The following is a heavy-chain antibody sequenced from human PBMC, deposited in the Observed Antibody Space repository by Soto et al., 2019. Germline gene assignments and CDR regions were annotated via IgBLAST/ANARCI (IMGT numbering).Heavy chain of an antibody. V-gene: IGHV4-34*01. J-gene: IGHJ4*02. D-gene: IGHD6-19*01. Sequence: PXETLSPTCAVSGGSLRGQYWSGVRQFPVKGLEWIGEINHSGFTDYNPTLKSRVTISRDASKNQFSLRLSSITAADSAVYFCARAAVKLGPTLFDSWGQGTLVTVSS. CDR3: ARAAVKLGPTLFDS. CDR2: INHSGFT. CDR1: GGSLRGQY.